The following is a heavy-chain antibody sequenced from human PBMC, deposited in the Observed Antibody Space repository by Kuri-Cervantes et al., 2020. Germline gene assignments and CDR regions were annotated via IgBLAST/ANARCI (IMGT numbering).Heavy chain of an antibody. J-gene: IGHJ4*02. CDR3: ARDITMVRGVYRWGGDFDY. D-gene: IGHD3-10*01. V-gene: IGHV3-48*02. CDR2: ISSSSSTI. CDR1: GFTFSSYS. Sequence: GESLKISCAASGFTFSSYSMNWVRQAPGKGLERVSYISSSSSTIYYADSVKGRFTISRDNAKNSLYLQMNSLRDEDTAVYYCARDITMVRGVYRWGGDFDYWGQGTLVTVSS.